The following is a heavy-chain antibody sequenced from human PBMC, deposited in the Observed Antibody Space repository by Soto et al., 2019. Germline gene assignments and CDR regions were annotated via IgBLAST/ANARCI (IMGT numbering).Heavy chain of an antibody. V-gene: IGHV3-48*02. CDR3: ALPLKQLGSLSYDY. CDR2: ISSSSSTI. CDR1: GFTFSSYS. Sequence: EVQLVESGGGLVQPGGSLRLSCAASGFTFSSYSMNWVRQAPGKGLERVSYISSSSSTIYYADSVKGRFTISRDNAKNSLYLQMHSLRDEDTAVYYCALPLKQLGSLSYDYWGQGTLVTVSS. D-gene: IGHD6-13*01. J-gene: IGHJ4*02.